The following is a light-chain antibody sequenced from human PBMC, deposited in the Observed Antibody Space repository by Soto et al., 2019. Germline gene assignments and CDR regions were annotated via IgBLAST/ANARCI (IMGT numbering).Light chain of an antibody. CDR2: DVS. CDR3: TSYTGDSTYV. Sequence: QSVLTQPASVSGSPGQSITISCTGTSTDVGRYNYVSWYQQHPGKAPKLMVYDVSNRPSWASNRFSGSKSGITASLTISGLQAEDEADYYCTSYTGDSTYVFGTGTKVTVL. V-gene: IGLV2-14*01. J-gene: IGLJ1*01. CDR1: STDVGRYNY.